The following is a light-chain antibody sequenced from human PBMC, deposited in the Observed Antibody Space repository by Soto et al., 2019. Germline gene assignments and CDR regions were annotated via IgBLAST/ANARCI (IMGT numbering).Light chain of an antibody. CDR3: QQSYSTPRT. J-gene: IGKJ1*01. CDR1: QSISSY. Sequence: DIQMTQSPSSLSASVGDRVTITCRASQSISSYLNWYQQKPGKAPKLRIYAASSLQSGVPSRFSRSGSGTDFTLTISSLQPEDFATYYCQQSYSTPRTFGQGTKVEIK. V-gene: IGKV1-39*01. CDR2: AAS.